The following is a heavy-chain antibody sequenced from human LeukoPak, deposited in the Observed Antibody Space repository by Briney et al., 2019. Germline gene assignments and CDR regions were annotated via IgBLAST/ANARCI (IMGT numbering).Heavy chain of an antibody. CDR2: IYPDDSNT. D-gene: IGHD6-13*01. CDR1: GYNFPIYW. Sequence: GESLKISCQGSGYNFPIYWIGWVRQMPGQGLEWMGIIYPDDSNTIYGLSFQGQVTISADKSINTAYLEWSSLKASDTAIYYCARQGAAGKYYYYYMDVWGKGTAVTVSS. J-gene: IGHJ6*03. V-gene: IGHV5-51*01. CDR3: ARQGAAGKYYYYYMDV.